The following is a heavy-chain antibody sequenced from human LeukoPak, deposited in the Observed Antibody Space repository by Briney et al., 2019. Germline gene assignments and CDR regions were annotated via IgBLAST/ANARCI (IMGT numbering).Heavy chain of an antibody. CDR2: ISNSGNSI. D-gene: IGHD4-23*01. Sequence: GGSLRLSCAAAGFTFSDYYMSWVRQAPGEGLGWVSYISNSGNSIYYADSVKGRFTISRDNAKKSLYLQMNSLRAEDTAVYYCARDGKGSTFDYWGQGTLVTVSS. CDR1: GFTFSDYY. CDR3: ARDGKGSTFDY. J-gene: IGHJ4*02. V-gene: IGHV3-11*04.